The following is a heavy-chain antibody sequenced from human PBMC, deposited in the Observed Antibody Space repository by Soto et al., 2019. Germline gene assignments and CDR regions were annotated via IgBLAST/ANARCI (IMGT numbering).Heavy chain of an antibody. CDR3: ARDPELMTGLCDY. J-gene: IGHJ4*02. CDR1: GFTFSSYA. Sequence: GGSLRLSCAASGFTFSSYAMHWVRQAPGKGLEWVAVISYDGSNKYYADSVKGRFTISRDNSKNTLYPQMNSLRAEDTAVYYCARDPELMTGLCDYWGQGTLVTVSS. V-gene: IGHV3-30*04. CDR2: ISYDGSNK. D-gene: IGHD3-16*01.